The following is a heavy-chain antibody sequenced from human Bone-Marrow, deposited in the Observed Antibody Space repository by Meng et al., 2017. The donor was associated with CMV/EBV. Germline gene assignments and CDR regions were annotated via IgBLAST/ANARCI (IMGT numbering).Heavy chain of an antibody. CDR2: INPNSGGT. J-gene: IGHJ4*02. CDR3: AITYNWNDVGGYY. D-gene: IGHD1-1*01. Sequence: ASVKVSCKASGYTFTGYYMHWVRQAPGQGLEWMGWINPNSGGTNYAQKFQGRVTMTRDTSISTAYMELSRLRSEDTAVYYCAITYNWNDVGGYYWGQGTLVTVSS. CDR1: GYTFTGYY. V-gene: IGHV1-2*02.